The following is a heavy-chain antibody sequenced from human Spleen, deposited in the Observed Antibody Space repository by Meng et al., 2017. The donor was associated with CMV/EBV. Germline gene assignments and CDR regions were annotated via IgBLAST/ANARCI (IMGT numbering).Heavy chain of an antibody. V-gene: IGHV3-48*03. J-gene: IGHJ6*02. Sequence: GESLKISCGVSGFTFRSYDMIWVRQAPGKGLEWVSYISYSGNTIYYADSMKGRFTISRDNAKNSLYLQMNSLRAEDTAVYYCARDAKDPYDSSGYSSWWVSYYYGMDVWGQGTTVTVSS. CDR1: GFTFRSYD. CDR3: ARDAKDPYDSSGYSSWWVSYYYGMDV. CDR2: ISYSGNTI. D-gene: IGHD3-22*01.